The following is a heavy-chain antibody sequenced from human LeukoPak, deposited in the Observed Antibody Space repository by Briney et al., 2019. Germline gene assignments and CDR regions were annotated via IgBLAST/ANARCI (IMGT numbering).Heavy chain of an antibody. CDR2: ITASSTAI. D-gene: IGHD5-12*01. Sequence: GGSLRLSCAASGFTFNTYTMNWVRHAPGKGLEWVSSITASSTAIYYADSVKGRFTISRDNSKNTLYLQMNSLRAEDTAVYYCAKDPLSWLRYATPVYYYYYMDVWGKGTTVTISS. J-gene: IGHJ6*03. CDR3: AKDPLSWLRYATPVYYYYYMDV. CDR1: GFTFNTYT. V-gene: IGHV3-21*01.